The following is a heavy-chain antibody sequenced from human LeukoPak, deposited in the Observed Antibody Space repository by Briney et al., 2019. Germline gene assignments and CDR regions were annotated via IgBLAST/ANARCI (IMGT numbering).Heavy chain of an antibody. V-gene: IGHV1-2*06. CDR3: ARATTGRYFDF. Sequence: ASVKVSCKASGYTFSDFYLHWVRQAPGQGFEWMGRINPNSGGTNYAQKFQGRVTMTSDTSISKVYMEMSSLISDAAAVYYCARATTGRYFDFWGQGTLVAVSS. CDR2: INPNSGGT. D-gene: IGHD5-12*01. CDR1: GYTFSDFY. J-gene: IGHJ4*02.